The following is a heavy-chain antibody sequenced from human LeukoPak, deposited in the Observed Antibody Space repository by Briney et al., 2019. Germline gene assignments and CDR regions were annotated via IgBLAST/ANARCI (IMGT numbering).Heavy chain of an antibody. CDR1: GFTFDDYG. D-gene: IGHD6-13*01. CDR3: ARLNSSSWYWWFGP. CDR2: INWNGGST. Sequence: GGSLRLSCAASGFTFDDYGMSWVRQAPGKGLERVSGINWNGGSTGYADSVKGRFTISRDNAKNSLYLQMNSLRAEDTALYYCARLNSSSWYWWFGPWGQGTLVTVSS. V-gene: IGHV3-20*04. J-gene: IGHJ5*02.